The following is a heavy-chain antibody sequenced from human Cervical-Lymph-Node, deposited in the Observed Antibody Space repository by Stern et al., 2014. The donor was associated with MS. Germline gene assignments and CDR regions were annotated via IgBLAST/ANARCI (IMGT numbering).Heavy chain of an antibody. CDR3: AREWGDHTGNRFDH. Sequence: QVQLMQSGAEVRKPGSSVKVSCKASGGIFSRDPTSWVRQAPGQGLEWMGDCVPLLGISHYDKKFQGRLTMTADESTSTAYMELSRLRSEDTAVYFCAREWGDHTGNRFDHWGQGTLVTVSS. CDR1: GGIFSRDP. V-gene: IGHV1-69*01. CDR2: CVPLLGIS. D-gene: IGHD1-14*01. J-gene: IGHJ4*02.